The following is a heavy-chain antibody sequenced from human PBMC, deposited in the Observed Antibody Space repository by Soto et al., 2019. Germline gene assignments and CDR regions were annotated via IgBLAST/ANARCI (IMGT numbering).Heavy chain of an antibody. D-gene: IGHD5-12*01. Sequence: ASVKVSCKVSVYTHTELSMHWVRQAPGKGLEWMGGFDPEDGETIYAQKFQGRVTMTEDTSTDTAYMELSSLRSDDTAVYYRVRVVAIPGYPDYWGQGTLVTVSS. CDR3: VRVVAIPGYPDY. J-gene: IGHJ4*02. V-gene: IGHV1-24*01. CDR2: FDPEDGET. CDR1: VYTHTELS.